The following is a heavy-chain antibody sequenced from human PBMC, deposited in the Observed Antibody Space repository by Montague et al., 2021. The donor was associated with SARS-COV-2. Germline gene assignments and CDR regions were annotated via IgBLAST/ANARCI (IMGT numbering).Heavy chain of an antibody. J-gene: IGHJ4*02. Sequence: SETLSLTCTVTGDSVISDKYYWSWIRQPPGKGLEWIGFIYDSGSTSYNPSLHSRVTITIDTSKNQFSLNLMSVTPADTAVYYCVKGSGYHWGQGTLVTVSS. CDR2: IYDSGST. CDR1: GDSVISDKYY. CDR3: VKGSGYH. D-gene: IGHD3-22*01. V-gene: IGHV4-61*01.